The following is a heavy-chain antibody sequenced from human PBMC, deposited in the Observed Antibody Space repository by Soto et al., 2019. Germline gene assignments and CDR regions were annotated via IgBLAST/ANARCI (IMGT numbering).Heavy chain of an antibody. CDR2: INPNSGGT. V-gene: IGHV1-2*04. CDR1: GYTFTGYY. CDR3: TRAPLGIIVAPDF. J-gene: IGHJ4*02. D-gene: IGHD3-22*01. Sequence: ASVKVSCKASGYTFTGYYMHWVRQAPGQGLEWMGWINPNSGGTNYAQKFQGWVTVSTDTSISTTYMELSSLTSEDTAVYYCTRAPLGIIVAPDFWGQGTLVTVSS.